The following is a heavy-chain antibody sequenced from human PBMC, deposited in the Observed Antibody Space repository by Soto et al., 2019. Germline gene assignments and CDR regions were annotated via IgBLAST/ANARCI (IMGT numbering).Heavy chain of an antibody. CDR3: ARGAPVVNDY. V-gene: IGHV4-30-2*01. D-gene: IGHD3-22*01. J-gene: IGHJ4*02. CDR1: GGSISSGGYS. Sequence: QLQLQESGSGLVKPSQTLSLTCAVSGGSISSGGYSWSWIRQPPGKGLEWIGYIYHSGRPSYNPSLKSRVTISVARSKNQSSLKLSSVTAADTAVYYCARGAPVVNDYWGQGTLVTVSS. CDR2: IYHSGRP.